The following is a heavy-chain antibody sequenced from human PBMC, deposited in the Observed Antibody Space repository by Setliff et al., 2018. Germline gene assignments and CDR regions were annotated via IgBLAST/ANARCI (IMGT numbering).Heavy chain of an antibody. CDR2: INTDTGDP. D-gene: IGHD3-3*01. CDR1: GYTFRNFA. J-gene: IGHJ6*03. V-gene: IGHV7-4-1*02. Sequence: GASVKVSCKTSGYTFRNFAINWVRQAPGQGLEWMGWINTDTGDPTYAQGFTGRFVFSLDTSVNTAYLQISSLKAEDTAVYYCARGRHPPWSGYPYYYMDVWGKGTTVTVSS. CDR3: ARGRHPPWSGYPYYYMDV.